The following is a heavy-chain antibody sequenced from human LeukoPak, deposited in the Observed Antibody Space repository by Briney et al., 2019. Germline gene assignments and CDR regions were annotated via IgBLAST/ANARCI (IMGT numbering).Heavy chain of an antibody. D-gene: IGHD2/OR15-2a*01. CDR2: IGPTSSNV. J-gene: IGHJ5*02. V-gene: IGHV3-21*01. Sequence: GGSLRLSCAASGCTFRASTMNWVRQAPGQGLEWVSSIGPTSSNVYYTDSVRCRFTISRDNAKNSLYLQMNSLRAEDTAVYYCVRIPNSADFPNWPDPWGQGTLVTVSS. CDR3: VRIPNSADFPNWPDP. CDR1: GCTFRAST.